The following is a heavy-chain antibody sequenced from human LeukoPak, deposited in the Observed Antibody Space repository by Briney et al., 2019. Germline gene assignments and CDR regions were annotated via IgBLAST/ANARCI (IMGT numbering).Heavy chain of an antibody. D-gene: IGHD6-19*01. J-gene: IGHJ4*02. CDR2: IPASGGTT. CDR3: AKESSGGWYFDY. V-gene: IGHV3-23*01. CDR1: GFTFSSNV. Sequence: PGGSLRLSCAASGFTFSSNVMIWDRQAPGKGLEWVSSIPASGGTTYYADSVKGRFTISIDNSKNSLYLQMNSLRAEDTAVYYCAKESSGGWYFDYWGQGTLVTVSS.